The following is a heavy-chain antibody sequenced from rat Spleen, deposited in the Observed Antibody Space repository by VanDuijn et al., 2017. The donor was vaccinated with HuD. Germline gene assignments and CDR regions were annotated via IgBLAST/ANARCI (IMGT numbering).Heavy chain of an antibody. V-gene: IGHV3-1*01. CDR1: GYSITSNY. D-gene: IGHD1-12*02. J-gene: IGHJ3*01. CDR3: ARSDYDGTYYYGWFAY. Sequence: VQLQESGPGLVKPSQSLSLTCSVTGYSITSNYWAWIRKFPGNRMEWMGYIKYSGNTGYNPSLRIRISLTRDTSKNQFFLQLNSVSPEYTATYYCARSDYDGTYYYGWFAYLGQGTLVTVSS. CDR2: IKYSGNT.